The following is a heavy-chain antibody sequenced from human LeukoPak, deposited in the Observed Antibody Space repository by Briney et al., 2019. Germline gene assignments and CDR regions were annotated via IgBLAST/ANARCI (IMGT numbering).Heavy chain of an antibody. D-gene: IGHD1-26*01. J-gene: IGHJ4*02. Sequence: GGSLRLSCAASGFTFSSYGRSWVRQAPGKGLEWVSAISGSGGSTYYADSVKGRFTISRDNSKNTLYLQMNSLRAEDTAVYYCARALRIYYYFDYWGQGTLVTVSS. CDR3: ARALRIYYYFDY. V-gene: IGHV3-23*01. CDR2: ISGSGGST. CDR1: GFTFSSYG.